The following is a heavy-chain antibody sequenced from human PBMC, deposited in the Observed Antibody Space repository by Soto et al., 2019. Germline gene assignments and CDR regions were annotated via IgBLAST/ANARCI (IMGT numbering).Heavy chain of an antibody. Sequence: QVTVKESGPVLVKPTETLTLTCTVSGFSLSNAGLGVSWIRQPPGKALEWLAHIFSNDEKSYSTSLKSRLTISKDTFKSQVVLTMTNMDPVDPATYYCASTYSTSWYWFDPWGQGTLVTVSS. CDR3: ASTYSTSWYWFDP. CDR2: IFSNDEK. D-gene: IGHD6-13*01. V-gene: IGHV2-26*04. J-gene: IGHJ5*02. CDR1: GFSLSNAGLG.